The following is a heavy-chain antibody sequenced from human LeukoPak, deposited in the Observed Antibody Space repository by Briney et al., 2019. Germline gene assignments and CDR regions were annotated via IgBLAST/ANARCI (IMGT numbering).Heavy chain of an antibody. Sequence: PSETLSLTCSVSGGLMNNTNYYWGRIRQPPGKGLEWVERIYYSGSTYYSPSRQSHITSPVDTAKHESSLKLSSMTAADTAMYYCARLVRRQYYYDSGGYSYFDSWGQGTLVTVSS. CDR1: GGLMNNTNYY. V-gene: IGHV4-39*07. CDR2: IYYSGST. CDR3: ARLVRRQYYYDSGGYSYFDS. D-gene: IGHD3-22*01. J-gene: IGHJ4*02.